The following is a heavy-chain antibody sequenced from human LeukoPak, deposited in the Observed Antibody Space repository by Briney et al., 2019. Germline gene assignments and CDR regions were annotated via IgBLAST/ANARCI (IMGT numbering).Heavy chain of an antibody. CDR2: IIPIFGTA. Sequence: SVKVSCKASGGTFSSYAISWVRQAPGQGLEWMGGIIPIFGTANYAQKFQGRVTMTRDMSTSTVYMELSSLRSEDTAVYYCSVLDWNVDAFDIWGQGTMVTVSS. V-gene: IGHV1-69*05. D-gene: IGHD1-1*01. CDR3: SVLDWNVDAFDI. J-gene: IGHJ3*02. CDR1: GGTFSSYA.